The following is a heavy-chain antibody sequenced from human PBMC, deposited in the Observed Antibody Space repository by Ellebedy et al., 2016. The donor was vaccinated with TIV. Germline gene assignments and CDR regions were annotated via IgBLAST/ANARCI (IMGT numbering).Heavy chain of an antibody. D-gene: IGHD3-10*01. Sequence: ASVKVSCXASGYTFTNYGISWVRQAPEQGLEWMGWISAYNGNTNYAQKLQGRVTMTTDTSTSTAYMELRSLRSDDTAVYYCARGTGRNYYGSGSYMDYWGQGTLVTVSS. CDR2: ISAYNGNT. CDR3: ARGTGRNYYGSGSYMDY. CDR1: GYTFTNYG. V-gene: IGHV1-18*01. J-gene: IGHJ4*02.